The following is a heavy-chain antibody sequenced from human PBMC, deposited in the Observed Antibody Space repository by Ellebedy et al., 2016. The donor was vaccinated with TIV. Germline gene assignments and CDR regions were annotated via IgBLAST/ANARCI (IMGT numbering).Heavy chain of an antibody. J-gene: IGHJ4*02. D-gene: IGHD3-22*01. CDR2: IYYSGST. Sequence: SETLSLXXTVSGGSISSYYWGWIRQPPGKGLEWIGSIYYSGSTYYNPSLKSRVTISVDTSKNQFSLKLSSVTAADTAVYYCARSPHYYDSSGYLLDYWGQGTLVTVSS. V-gene: IGHV4-39*07. CDR3: ARSPHYYDSSGYLLDY. CDR1: GGSISSYY.